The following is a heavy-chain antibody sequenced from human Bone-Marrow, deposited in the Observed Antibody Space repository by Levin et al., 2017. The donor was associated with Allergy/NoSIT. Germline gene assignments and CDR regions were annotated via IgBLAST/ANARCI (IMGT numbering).Heavy chain of an antibody. D-gene: IGHD3-16*01. J-gene: IGHJ4*02. V-gene: IGHV1-18*01. CDR3: ARADYAYPGYFDH. CDR2: ISASSGNT. CDR1: GYSFPNSG. Sequence: GASVKVSCRVSGYSFPNSGITWVRQAPGQGLEWMGWISASSGNTIYAQKFQGRVTMNTDTSTTTAYMELRSLGSDDTAVYYCARADYAYPGYFDHWGQGTLVTVSS.